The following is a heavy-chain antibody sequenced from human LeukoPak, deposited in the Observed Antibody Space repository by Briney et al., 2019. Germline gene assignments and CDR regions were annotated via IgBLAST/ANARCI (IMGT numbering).Heavy chain of an antibody. V-gene: IGHV3-21*01. J-gene: IGHJ6*02. CDR2: ISSSSSYI. CDR3: AGDDSSGSYGMDV. CDR1: GFTFSSYS. Sequence: GGSLRLSCAASGFTFSSYSMNWVRQAPGKGLEWVSSISSSSSYIYYADSVKGRFTISRDNAKNSLYLQMNSLRAEDTAVYYCAGDDSSGSYGMDVWGQGTTVTVSS. D-gene: IGHD3-22*01.